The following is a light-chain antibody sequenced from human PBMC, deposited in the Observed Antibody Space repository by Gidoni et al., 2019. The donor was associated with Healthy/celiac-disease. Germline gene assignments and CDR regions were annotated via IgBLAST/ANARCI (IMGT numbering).Light chain of an antibody. CDR3: AAWDDSLSGRV. J-gene: IGLJ3*02. Sequence: QSVLTQPPSASGTPGQRVTISCSGSSSNIGSNYVYWYQQPPGTAPKLLIYRNNQRPSGVPDRFSGSKSGTSASLAISGLRPEDEADYYCAAWDDSLSGRVFGGGTKLTVL. CDR2: RNN. CDR1: SSNIGSNY. V-gene: IGLV1-47*01.